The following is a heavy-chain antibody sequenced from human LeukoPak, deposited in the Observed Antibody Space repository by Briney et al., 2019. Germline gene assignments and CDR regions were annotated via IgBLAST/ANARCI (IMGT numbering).Heavy chain of an antibody. J-gene: IGHJ4*02. CDR2: IYSGGST. D-gene: IGHD3-22*01. CDR3: ASVYYDSSGSVFDY. Sequence: GGSLRLSCAASEFSVGSNYMTWVRQAPGKGLEWVSLIYSGGSTYYADSVKGRFTISRDNSKNTLYLQMNSLRAEDTAVYYCASVYYDSSGSVFDYWGQGTLVTVSS. V-gene: IGHV3-66*01. CDR1: EFSVGSNY.